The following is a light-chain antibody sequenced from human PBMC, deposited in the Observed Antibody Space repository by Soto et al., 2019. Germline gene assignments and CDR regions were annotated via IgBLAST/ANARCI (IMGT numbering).Light chain of an antibody. V-gene: IGKV3-20*01. CDR3: QQYGSLWS. Sequence: EIVLTQSPGTLSLSPGERAALSCRASQSVYKNRLARYQHKPGQAPRVLIYDASNRATGIPARFSGSGSGTDFTLTISRLEPDDVALYYCQQYGSLWSFGQGTKVEIK. CDR2: DAS. CDR1: QSVYKNR. J-gene: IGKJ1*01.